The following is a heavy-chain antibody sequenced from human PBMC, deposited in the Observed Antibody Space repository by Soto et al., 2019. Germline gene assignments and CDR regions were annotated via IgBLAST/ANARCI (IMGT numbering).Heavy chain of an antibody. Sequence: SVKVSCKASGYTFAIYGISWVRQAPGQGLEWMGWISGYNGNTNYAQKLQGRVTMTTDTSTSAAYMELRSLRSDDTAVYYCATTSSGYYSFDYWGQGTLVTVSS. CDR1: GYTFAIYG. CDR2: ISGYNGNT. J-gene: IGHJ4*02. D-gene: IGHD3-22*01. CDR3: ATTSSGYYSFDY. V-gene: IGHV1-18*01.